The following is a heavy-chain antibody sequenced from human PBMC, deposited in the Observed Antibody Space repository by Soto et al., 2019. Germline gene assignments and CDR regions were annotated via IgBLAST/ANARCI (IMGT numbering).Heavy chain of an antibody. Sequence: QVQLVESGGGVVQPGRSLRLSCAASGFTFRSYGMHWVRQAPGKGLEWVAVISYDGSNKYYADSVKGRFTISRDNSKNTLYLQMNSLRAEDTAVYYCAKDAIRFGELPSLDYWGQGTLVTVSS. D-gene: IGHD3-10*01. CDR2: ISYDGSNK. CDR3: AKDAIRFGELPSLDY. J-gene: IGHJ4*02. V-gene: IGHV3-30*18. CDR1: GFTFRSYG.